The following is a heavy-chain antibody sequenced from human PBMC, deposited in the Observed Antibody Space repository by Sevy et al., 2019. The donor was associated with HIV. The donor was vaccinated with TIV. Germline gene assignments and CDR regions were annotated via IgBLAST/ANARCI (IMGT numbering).Heavy chain of an antibody. D-gene: IGHD4-17*01. CDR1: GFTFGDHA. CDR3: TRGATIYGDYGVDY. CDR2: IRSKTYGGKT. Sequence: GGSLRLSCTASGFTFGDHAMNWFRQAPGKGLEWVGFIRSKTYGGKTEYAASVKGRFTISRDDSKSIAYLQMNSLKTEDTAVYYCTRGATIYGDYGVDYWGQGTLVTVSS. J-gene: IGHJ4*02. V-gene: IGHV3-49*03.